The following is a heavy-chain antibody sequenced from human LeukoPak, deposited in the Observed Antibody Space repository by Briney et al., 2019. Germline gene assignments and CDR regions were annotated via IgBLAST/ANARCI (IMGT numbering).Heavy chain of an antibody. V-gene: IGHV4-59*12. CDR1: GGSISSYY. Sequence: PSETLSLTCTVSGGSISSYYWGWIRQPPGKGLEWIGNIYYSGSTYYNPSLKSRVTISVDTSKNQFSLKLSSVTAADTAVYYCARVIGCGGDCYEIHFDYWGQGTLVTVSS. J-gene: IGHJ4*02. CDR3: ARVIGCGGDCYEIHFDY. D-gene: IGHD2-21*02. CDR2: IYYSGST.